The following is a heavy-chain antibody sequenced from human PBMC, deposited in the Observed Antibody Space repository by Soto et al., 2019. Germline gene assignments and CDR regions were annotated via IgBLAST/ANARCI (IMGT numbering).Heavy chain of an antibody. V-gene: IGHV4-39*01. D-gene: IGHD3-16*02. CDR3: ARLGDYIWGSYRFDY. CDR1: GSSLSSSSYW. J-gene: IGHJ4*02. CDR2: ICYSGST. Sequence: SETLSFTCTVGGSSLSSSSYWWGRFPPPPLKGREWIVRICYSGSTDYNPSRNRTVTMSAYTAKNQFSLKLSSVTAAETAVYYCARLGDYIWGSYRFDYWGQGTLVNVSS.